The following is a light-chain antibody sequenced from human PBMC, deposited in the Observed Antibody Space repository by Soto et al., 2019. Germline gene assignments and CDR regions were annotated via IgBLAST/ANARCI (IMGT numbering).Light chain of an antibody. J-gene: IGKJ2*01. CDR3: QSYNAYQYI. CDR1: QSITTW. Sequence: DIQMTQSPSTLSASVGDRVTITCRASQSITTWLAWYQQTPGKAPKLLIYKATNLQTGVPSRFSGSGSGTEFSLTISSLQPDDFATYYCQSYNAYQYIFGRGTKLQIK. V-gene: IGKV1-5*03. CDR2: KAT.